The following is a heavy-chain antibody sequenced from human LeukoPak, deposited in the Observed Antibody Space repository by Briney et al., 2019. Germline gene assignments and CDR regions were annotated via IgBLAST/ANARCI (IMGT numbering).Heavy chain of an antibody. V-gene: IGHV4-34*01. D-gene: IGHD3-3*01. CDR3: ARDRMAYYDFWSGLDI. CDR1: GGSFSGYY. CDR2: INHSGST. J-gene: IGHJ3*02. Sequence: SETLSLTCAVYGGSFSGYYWSWIRQPPGKGLEWIGEINHSGSTNYNPSLKSRVTISVDTSKNQFSLKLSSVTAADTAVYYCARDRMAYYDFWSGLDIWGQGTMVTVSS.